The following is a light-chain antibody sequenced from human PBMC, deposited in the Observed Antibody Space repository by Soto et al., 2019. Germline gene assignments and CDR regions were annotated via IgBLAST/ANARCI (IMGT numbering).Light chain of an antibody. J-gene: IGKJ2*01. V-gene: IGKV3-15*01. CDR1: QSVSTD. Sequence: EIVMTQSPATLSVSPGERATLSCRASQSVSTDLAWYQQKPAQAPRLLIYGASTRATGIPARFSGSGSETDFTLIISRLDPEDFAVYYCQQRITWPETFGQGTKVDI. CDR2: GAS. CDR3: QQRITWPET.